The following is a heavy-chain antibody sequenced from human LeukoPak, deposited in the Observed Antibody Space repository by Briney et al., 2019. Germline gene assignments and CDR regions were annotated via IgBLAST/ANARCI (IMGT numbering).Heavy chain of an antibody. J-gene: IGHJ6*02. CDR3: ASGRLNYFYAMDI. V-gene: IGHV3-33*01. Sequence: GRSLRLSCVASGFTFSRNGMHWVRQAPGKGMEWVAVIWYDGSNKYYADSLKGRFTISRDNSKNPLYLQMNSPRAEDTAVYYCASGRLNYFYAMDIWGQGTTITVSS. CDR2: IWYDGSNK. CDR1: GFTFSRNG.